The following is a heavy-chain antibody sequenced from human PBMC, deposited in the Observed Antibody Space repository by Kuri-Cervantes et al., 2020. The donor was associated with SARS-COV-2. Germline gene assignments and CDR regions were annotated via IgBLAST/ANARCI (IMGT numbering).Heavy chain of an antibody. CDR1: GGSISSHY. CDR2: IYYSGST. D-gene: IGHD3-16*01. J-gene: IGHJ4*02. CDR3: ARGGGPYFDY. Sequence: SETLSLTCTVSGGSISSHYWTWMRQPPGKGLEWIGYIYYSGSTNYNPSLKSRVTISVDTSKNQFSLKLSSVTAADTAMYYCARGGGPYFDYWGQGTLVTVSS. V-gene: IGHV4-59*11.